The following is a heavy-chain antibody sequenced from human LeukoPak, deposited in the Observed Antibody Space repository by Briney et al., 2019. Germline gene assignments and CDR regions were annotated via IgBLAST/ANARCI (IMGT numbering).Heavy chain of an antibody. V-gene: IGHV4-31*03. D-gene: IGHD2-2*01. CDR2: IYYSGST. Sequence: SETLSLTCTVSGGSISSGGHFWSWIRQHPGKGLEWIGYIYYSGSTYYNPSLKSRVTISVDTSKNQLSLRLNSVTAADTAVYYCARLGPLVVPAFDYWGQGTLVTVSS. J-gene: IGHJ4*02. CDR3: ARLGPLVVPAFDY. CDR1: GGSISSGGHF.